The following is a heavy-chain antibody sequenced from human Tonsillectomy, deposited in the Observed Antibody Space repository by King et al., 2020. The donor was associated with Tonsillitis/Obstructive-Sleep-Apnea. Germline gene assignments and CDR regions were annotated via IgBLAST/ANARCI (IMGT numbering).Heavy chain of an antibody. J-gene: IGHJ3*02. CDR3: ARPAPSLNDAFDI. CDR2: IYPGDSDT. Sequence: QLVQSGAEVKKPGESLKISCKGSGYSFTSYWIGWVRQMPGKGLEWMGIIYPGDSDTRSSPSFQGQVTISAAKSISTAYLQWSSLKASDTAMYYCARPAPSLNDAFDIWGQGTMVTVSS. V-gene: IGHV5-51*01. CDR1: GYSFTSYW.